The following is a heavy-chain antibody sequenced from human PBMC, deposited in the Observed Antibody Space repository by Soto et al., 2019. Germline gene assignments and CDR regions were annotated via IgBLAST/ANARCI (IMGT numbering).Heavy chain of an antibody. J-gene: IGHJ4*02. CDR2: IYYRGNA. CDR1: DGSFIGYY. D-gene: IGHD3-9*01. CDR3: ARLEGLATISYYFDF. Sequence: PSETLSLTCAVYDGSFIGYYWRWIRKPPGKGLEWIGSIYYRGNAYYNPSLQTRVTISLDKSKSQFSLKLNSVTAADSAVYFCARLEGLATISYYFDFWGPGALVTVSS. V-gene: IGHV4-34*01.